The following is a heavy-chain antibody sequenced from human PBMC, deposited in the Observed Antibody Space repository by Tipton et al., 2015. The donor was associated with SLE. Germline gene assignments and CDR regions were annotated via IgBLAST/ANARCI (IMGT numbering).Heavy chain of an antibody. CDR1: GFTFSSYA. J-gene: IGHJ4*02. CDR3: ASIGSLVWGGDY. Sequence: LSLTCAASGFTFSSYAMHWVRQAPGKGLEWVAVISYDGSNKYYADSVKGRFTISRDNSKNTLYLQMNSLRAEDTAVYYCASIGSLVWGGDYWGQGTLVTVSS. V-gene: IGHV3-30*04. D-gene: IGHD7-27*01. CDR2: ISYDGSNK.